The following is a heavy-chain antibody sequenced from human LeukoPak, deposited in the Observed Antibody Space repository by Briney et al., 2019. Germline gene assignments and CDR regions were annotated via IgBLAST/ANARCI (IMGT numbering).Heavy chain of an antibody. J-gene: IGHJ5*02. CDR1: GYSISNGYY. CDR2: IYHRGST. D-gene: IGHD3-10*01. V-gene: IGHV4-38-2*02. CDR3: ARGGYYGSGNDFRFDP. Sequence: SETLSLTCTVSGYSISNGYYWGWIRQPPGKGLEWVGSIYHRGSTYYNPSLRSRVTISLDRSKKKFSLKLSSVTAADTAVYYCARGGYYGSGNDFRFDPWGQGTLVTVSS.